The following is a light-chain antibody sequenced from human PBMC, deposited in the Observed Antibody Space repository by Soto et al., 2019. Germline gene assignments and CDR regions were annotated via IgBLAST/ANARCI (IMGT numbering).Light chain of an antibody. CDR2: SND. CDR1: NSNIGRND. Sequence: QSALAQPPSASGTPGQRVTISCSGSNSNIGRNDVTWYQQVPGTAPQCLIYSNDQRPSGVPDRISGSRSGTSASLAISGLQSRDEAEYYCAAWDDTLRARVFGGGTKVTVL. J-gene: IGLJ2*01. CDR3: AAWDDTLRARV. V-gene: IGLV1-44*01.